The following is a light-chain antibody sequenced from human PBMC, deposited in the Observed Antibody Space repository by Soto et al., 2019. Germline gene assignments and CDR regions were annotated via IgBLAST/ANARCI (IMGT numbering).Light chain of an antibody. Sequence: EIVLTQSPATMSLSPGERATLSCRASQTVGRSFAWYQQQPGQAPRLLIYAASSRTTGLPDSFSGSGSATDFPPTISRLPPEDFAVYYRQQYGSLITFGQGTRREIK. V-gene: IGKV3-20*01. CDR1: QTVGRS. J-gene: IGKJ5*01. CDR2: AAS. CDR3: QQYGSLIT.